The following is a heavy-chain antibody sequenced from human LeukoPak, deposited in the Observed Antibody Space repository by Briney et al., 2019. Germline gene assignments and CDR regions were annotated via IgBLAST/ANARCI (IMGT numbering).Heavy chain of an antibody. V-gene: IGHV3-74*01. D-gene: IGHD3-3*01. Sequence: GGSLRLSCAASGFTFSSYGMHWIRQAPGKGLVWVSRLNGDGSSTNYADYVKGRLTISRDNAKNTLYLQMSSLRAEDTAVYYCTRGFWGWEVDYWGQGTLVTVSS. CDR1: GFTFSSYG. CDR2: LNGDGSST. CDR3: TRGFWGWEVDY. J-gene: IGHJ4*02.